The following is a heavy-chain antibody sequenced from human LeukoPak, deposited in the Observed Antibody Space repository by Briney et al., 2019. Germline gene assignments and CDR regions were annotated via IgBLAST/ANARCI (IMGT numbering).Heavy chain of an antibody. CDR2: INPNSGGT. V-gene: IGHV1-2*02. J-gene: IGHJ4*02. Sequence: GASVKVSCKASGYTFTGYYMHWVRQAPGQGLEWMGWINPNSGGTNYAQKFQGRVTMTRDTSISTAYMELSRLRSDDTAVYYCARGDVSGYSYGWTYYFDYWGQGTLATVSS. CDR3: ARGDVSGYSYGWTYYFDY. CDR1: GYTFTGYY. D-gene: IGHD5-18*01.